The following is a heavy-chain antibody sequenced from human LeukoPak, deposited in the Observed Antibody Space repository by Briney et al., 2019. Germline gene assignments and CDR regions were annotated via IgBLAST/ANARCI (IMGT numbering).Heavy chain of an antibody. Sequence: SQTLSLTCTVSGVSISSGGYYWSWIRQHPGKGLEWIGYIYYSGSTYYNPSLKSRVTISVDTSKNQFSLKLSSVTAADTAVYYCATENIAAAPHFDYWGQGTLVTVSS. CDR2: IYYSGST. D-gene: IGHD6-13*01. J-gene: IGHJ4*02. V-gene: IGHV4-31*03. CDR3: ATENIAAAPHFDY. CDR1: GVSISSGGYY.